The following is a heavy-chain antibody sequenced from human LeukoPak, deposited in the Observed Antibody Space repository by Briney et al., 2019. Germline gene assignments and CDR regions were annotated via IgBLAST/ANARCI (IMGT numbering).Heavy chain of an antibody. CDR2: IWYDGSNK. D-gene: IGHD6-13*01. V-gene: IGHV3-33*01. CDR1: GFTFSSYG. Sequence: PGGSLRLSCAASGFTFSSYGMHWVRQAPGKGLEWVAVIWYDGSNKYYADSVKGRFTISRDNSKNTLYLQMNSLRAEDTAVYYCARGSQQLVPYYFDYWGQGTLVTVSS. CDR3: ARGSQQLVPYYFDY. J-gene: IGHJ4*02.